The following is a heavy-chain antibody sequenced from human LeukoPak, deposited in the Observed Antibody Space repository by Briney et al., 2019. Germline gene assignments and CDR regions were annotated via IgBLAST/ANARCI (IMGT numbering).Heavy chain of an antibody. V-gene: IGHV3-53*04. D-gene: IGHD6-19*01. CDR3: ARGYSGWSFDY. Sequence: GGSLRLSCAASEFTVSSTYMSWVRRAPGKGLEWVSVIYSGGSTYYADSVKGRFTISRHNSKNTLYLQMNSLRAEDTAVYYCARGYSGWSFDYWGQGTLVTVSS. CDR1: EFTVSSTY. CDR2: IYSGGST. J-gene: IGHJ4*02.